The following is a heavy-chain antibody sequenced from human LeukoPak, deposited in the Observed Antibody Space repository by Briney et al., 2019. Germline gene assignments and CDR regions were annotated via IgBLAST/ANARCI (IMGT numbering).Heavy chain of an antibody. CDR1: GYTFTSYD. V-gene: IGHV1-8*03. CDR3: ARGFGQQLDPPVPY. CDR2: MNPNSGNT. J-gene: IGHJ4*02. Sequence: AASVKVSCKASGYTFTSYDINWVRQATGQGLEWMGWMNPNSGNTGYAQKFQGRVTITRNTSISTAYMELSSLRSEDTAVYYCARGFGQQLDPPVPYWGQGTLVTVSS. D-gene: IGHD6-13*01.